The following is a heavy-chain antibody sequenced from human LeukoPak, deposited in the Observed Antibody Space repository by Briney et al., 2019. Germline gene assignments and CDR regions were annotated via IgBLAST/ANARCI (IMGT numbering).Heavy chain of an antibody. V-gene: IGHV3-23*01. Sequence: GGSLRVSCAASGFTFSSYAMSWVRQAPGKGLEWISHISGGGGTTYYADSVGGRFTISRDNSKNTLFLQMNSLRAGDTALYYCAKAGGSRNQPFDYWGQGTLVTVSS. D-gene: IGHD3-10*01. CDR3: AKAGGSRNQPFDY. CDR1: GFTFSSYA. J-gene: IGHJ4*02. CDR2: ISGGGGTT.